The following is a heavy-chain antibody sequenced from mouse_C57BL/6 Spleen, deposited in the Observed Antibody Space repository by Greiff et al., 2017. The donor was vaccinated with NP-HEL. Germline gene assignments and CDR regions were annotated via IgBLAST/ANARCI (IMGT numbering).Heavy chain of an antibody. CDR1: GYTFTSYW. V-gene: IGHV1-50*01. CDR2: IDPSDSYT. Sequence: QVQLQQPGAELVKPGASVKLSCKAPGYTFTSYWMQWVKQRPGQGLEWIGEIDPSDSYTNYNQKFKGKATLTVDTSSSTAYMQLSSLTSEDSAVYYCARDHGDYWGQGTTLTVSS. CDR3: ARDHGDY. J-gene: IGHJ2*01.